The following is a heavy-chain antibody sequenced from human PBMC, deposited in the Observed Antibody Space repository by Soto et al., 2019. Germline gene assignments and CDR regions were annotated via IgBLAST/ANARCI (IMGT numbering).Heavy chain of an antibody. CDR1: GGSISSSNW. D-gene: IGHD3-22*01. Sequence: SETLSLTCAVSGGSISSSNWWSWVRQPPGKGLEWIGEIYHSGSTNYNPSLKSRVAISVDKSKNQFSLKLSSVTAADTAVYYCARGFAYYYDSSGYRNDYWGQGTLVTVSS. CDR2: IYHSGST. J-gene: IGHJ4*02. V-gene: IGHV4-4*02. CDR3: ARGFAYYYDSSGYRNDY.